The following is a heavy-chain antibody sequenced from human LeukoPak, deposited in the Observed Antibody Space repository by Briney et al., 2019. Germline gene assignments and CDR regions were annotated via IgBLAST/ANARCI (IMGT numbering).Heavy chain of an antibody. V-gene: IGHV4-30-4*01. J-gene: IGHJ4*02. D-gene: IGHD1-7*01. CDR1: GGSISSGDYY. Sequence: SQTLSLTCTVSGGSISSGDYYWSWIRQPPGKGLEWIGYIYCSGSTYYNPSLKSRVTISVDTSKNQFSLKLSSVTAADTAVYYCARTATGTTGGFDYWGQGTLVTVSS. CDR2: IYCSGST. CDR3: ARTATGTTGGFDY.